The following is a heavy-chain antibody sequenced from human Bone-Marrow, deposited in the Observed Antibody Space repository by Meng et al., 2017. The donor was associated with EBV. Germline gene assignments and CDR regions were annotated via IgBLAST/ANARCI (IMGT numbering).Heavy chain of an antibody. D-gene: IGHD3-10*01. CDR1: GYTLNGHD. J-gene: IGHJ4*02. Sequence: HEEVVSSWFDLKKPGASVKVYCKASGYTLNGHDMNWVRQAPGQGLEWMGWIHTNSGNPTYAQGFTGRFVFSLDTSVNTAYLQISGLKAEDTAVYFCARGIRYGSGSYYFDKWGQGTLVTVSS. CDR2: IHTNSGNP. CDR3: ARGIRYGSGSYYFDK. V-gene: IGHV7-4-1*02.